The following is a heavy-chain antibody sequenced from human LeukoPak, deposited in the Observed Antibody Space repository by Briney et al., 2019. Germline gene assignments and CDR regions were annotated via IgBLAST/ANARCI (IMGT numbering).Heavy chain of an antibody. Sequence: GESLKISCKGSGYSFTSHWIGWLRRLPGKGLEGLGIIYSGDFETRYSTSFQGQVTISADKSISTAYLQWSSLKASDTAMYYCARRHYYDSSGYYLAHDAFDIWGQGTMVTVSS. V-gene: IGHV5-51*01. CDR3: ARRHYYDSSGYYLAHDAFDI. CDR1: GYSFTSHW. D-gene: IGHD3-22*01. J-gene: IGHJ3*02. CDR2: IYSGDFET.